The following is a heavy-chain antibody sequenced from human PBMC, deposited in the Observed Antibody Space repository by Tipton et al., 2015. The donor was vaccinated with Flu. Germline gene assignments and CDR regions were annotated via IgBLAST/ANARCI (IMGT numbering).Heavy chain of an antibody. CDR1: GYTFTSYG. CDR2: ISTYNGNT. D-gene: IGHD3-10*01. J-gene: IGHJ6*02. CDR3: ARDYFGWFGTYGMDV. Sequence: QSGAEVKKPRASVKVSCKASGYTFTSYGISWVRQAPGQGLEWMGWISTYNGNTNYAQKLQGRVTMTTDTSTSTAYMELRSLRSDDTAVYYCARDYFGWFGTYGMDVWGQGTTVTVSS. V-gene: IGHV1-18*01.